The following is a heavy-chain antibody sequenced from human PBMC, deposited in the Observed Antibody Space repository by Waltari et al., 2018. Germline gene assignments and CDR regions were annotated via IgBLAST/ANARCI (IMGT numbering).Heavy chain of an antibody. V-gene: IGHV4-38-2*01. D-gene: IGHD5-12*01. CDR3: ARLSGYIVDY. CDR1: GYSISSGYY. CDR2: IYHSGST. J-gene: IGHJ4*02. Sequence: QVQLQESGPGLVKPSETLSLTCAVSGYSISSGYYWGWIRQPPGKGLEWIGSIYHSGSTYYHPSLKGRVTISVDTSKNQFSLKLSSVTAADTAVYYCARLSGYIVDYWGQGTLVTVSS.